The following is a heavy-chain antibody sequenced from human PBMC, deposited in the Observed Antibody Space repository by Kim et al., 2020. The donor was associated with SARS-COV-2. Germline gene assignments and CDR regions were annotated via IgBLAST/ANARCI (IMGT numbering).Heavy chain of an antibody. Sequence: SETLSLTCTVSGGSFSSVSYNWGWFGRPPGKGLKGIGNIYYSGSTNYNPSLKSRVTISVDTSKTQFSLKLSSVTAADTAVYYCAREDYGDFYFDYWGQGTLVTVSS. V-gene: IGHV4-61*01. CDR2: IYYSGST. CDR3: AREDYGDFYFDY. J-gene: IGHJ4*02. CDR1: GGSFSSVSYN. D-gene: IGHD4-17*01.